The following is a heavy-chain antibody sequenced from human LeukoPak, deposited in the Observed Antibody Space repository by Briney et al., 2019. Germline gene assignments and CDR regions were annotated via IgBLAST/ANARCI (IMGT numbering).Heavy chain of an antibody. Sequence: SETLSLTCTVSGGSISSSSYYWGWIRQPPGKGLEWIGNIYYSGSTYYNPSLKSRVTISVDTSKNQFSLRLSSATAADTAVYYCARDHYDSSGYYGGHYYYGVDVWGQGTTVTVSS. J-gene: IGHJ6*02. CDR3: ARDHYDSSGYYGGHYYYGVDV. V-gene: IGHV4-39*07. CDR1: GGSISSSSYY. D-gene: IGHD3-22*01. CDR2: IYYSGST.